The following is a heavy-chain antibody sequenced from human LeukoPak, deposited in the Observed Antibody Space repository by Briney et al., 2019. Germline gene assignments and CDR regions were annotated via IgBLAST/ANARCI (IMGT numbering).Heavy chain of an antibody. D-gene: IGHD3-10*01. Sequence: SETLSLTCAVYGGSFSGYYWSWIRQPPGKGLEWIGEINHSGSTNYNPSHKSRVTISVDTSKNQFSLKLSSVTAADTAVYYCARGNRSPYYYGSGSYYYFDYWGQGTLVTVSS. J-gene: IGHJ4*02. CDR1: GGSFSGYY. CDR3: ARGNRSPYYYGSGSYYYFDY. V-gene: IGHV4-34*01. CDR2: INHSGST.